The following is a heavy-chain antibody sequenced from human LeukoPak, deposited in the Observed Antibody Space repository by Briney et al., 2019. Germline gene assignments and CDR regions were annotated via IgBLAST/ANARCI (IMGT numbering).Heavy chain of an antibody. CDR1: GGSISSYY. Sequence: SETLSLTCTVSGGSISSYYWSWIRQPPGKGLEWIGYIYYSGSTNYNPSLKSRVTISVDTSKNQFSLKLSSVTAADTAVYYRARLGTTVTSFDYWGQGTLVTVSS. J-gene: IGHJ4*02. V-gene: IGHV4-59*08. D-gene: IGHD4-17*01. CDR2: IYYSGST. CDR3: ARLGTTVTSFDY.